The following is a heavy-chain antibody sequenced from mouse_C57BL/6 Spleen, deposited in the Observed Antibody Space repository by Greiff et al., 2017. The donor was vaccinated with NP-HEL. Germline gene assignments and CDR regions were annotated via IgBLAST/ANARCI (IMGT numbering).Heavy chain of an antibody. CDR1: GYTFTSYW. CDR3: AREGGSEVLYFDV. V-gene: IGHV1-64*01. D-gene: IGHD1-1*02. CDR2: INPNSGST. J-gene: IGHJ1*03. Sequence: QVQLQQPGAELVKPGASVKLSCKASGYTFTSYWMHWVKQRPGPGLEWIGMINPNSGSTKYNEKFKSKATLTVDKSSCTAYIQLSSLTSEDSAVYYCAREGGSEVLYFDVWGTGTTVTVSS.